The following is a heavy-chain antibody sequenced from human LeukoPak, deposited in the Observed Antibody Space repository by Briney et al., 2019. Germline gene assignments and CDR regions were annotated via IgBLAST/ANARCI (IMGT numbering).Heavy chain of an antibody. CDR2: ISDDGRNK. CDR1: GFTFNNYG. V-gene: IGHV3-30*18. CDR3: AKDRETTASGTFDF. Sequence: AGGSLRLSCAASGFTFNNYGMHYVRQAPGKGLEWVAVISDDGRNKNYADSVKGRFTISRDSSNNTLYLQMNSLRAEDTGVYFCAKDRETTASGTFDFGGQGTLVTVSS. J-gene: IGHJ4*02. D-gene: IGHD6-13*01.